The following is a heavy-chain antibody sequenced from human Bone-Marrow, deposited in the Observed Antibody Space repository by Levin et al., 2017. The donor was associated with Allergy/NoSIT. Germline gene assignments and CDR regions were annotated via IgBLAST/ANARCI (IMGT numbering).Heavy chain of an antibody. CDR3: ARAAQGDGYNWAYDY. CDR2: ISSSSNTI. D-gene: IGHD5-24*01. V-gene: IGHV3-48*01. Sequence: GGSLRLSCAASGFTFSSYSMNWVRQAPGKGLEWVSYISSSSNTIYYADSVKGRFTISRDNAKNSLYLQMNSLRAEDTAVYYCARAAQGDGYNWAYDYWGQGTLVTVSS. CDR1: GFTFSSYS. J-gene: IGHJ4*02.